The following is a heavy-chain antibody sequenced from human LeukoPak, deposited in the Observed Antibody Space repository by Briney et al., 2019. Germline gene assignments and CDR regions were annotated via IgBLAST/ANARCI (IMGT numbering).Heavy chain of an antibody. CDR1: GFTISSYA. D-gene: IGHD6-19*01. J-gene: IGHJ4*02. CDR2: ISGSGGST. V-gene: IGHV3-23*01. Sequence: PGGSLRLSCAVSGFTISSYAMSWVRQAPGKGLEWVSVISGSGGSTYYADSVKGRFTISRDNSKNTLYLQMNSLRAEDTAVYYCAKSQSSSGWYPDYWGQGTLVTVSS. CDR3: AKSQSSSGWYPDY.